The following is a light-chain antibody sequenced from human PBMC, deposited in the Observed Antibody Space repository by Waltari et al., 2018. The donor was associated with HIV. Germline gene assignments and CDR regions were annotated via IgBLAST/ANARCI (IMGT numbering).Light chain of an antibody. J-gene: IGLJ2*01. CDR3: MLFFRSSYL. CDR1: TGPVNIVHY. Sequence: QAVVTQEPSVTVSPGGTVTLNCTSSTGPVNIVHYANWFQQRPGKAPRPLIYSSTRRHSLTPKRFSASLVDDRAALSLSTVWPEDEARYYCMLFFRSSYLFGGGTKVTVL. V-gene: IGLV7-43*01. CDR2: SST.